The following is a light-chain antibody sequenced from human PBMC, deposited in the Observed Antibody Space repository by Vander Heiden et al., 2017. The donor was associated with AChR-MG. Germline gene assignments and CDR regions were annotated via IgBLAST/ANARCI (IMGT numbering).Light chain of an antibody. CDR1: KIGSKN. V-gene: IGLV3-9*01. J-gene: IGLJ3*02. CDR3: QVWDSSTGGV. CDR2: RDS. Sequence: SSELTQPLSVSVALGKRARVTGGGNKIGSKNVHWYQQKPGQAPVLVIYRDSNRPSGIPERFSGSNSGNTATLTISRAQAGDEADYYCQVWDSSTGGVFGGGTKLTVL.